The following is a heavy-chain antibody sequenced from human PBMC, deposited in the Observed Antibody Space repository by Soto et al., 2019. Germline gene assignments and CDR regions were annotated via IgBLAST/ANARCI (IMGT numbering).Heavy chain of an antibody. J-gene: IGHJ6*02. D-gene: IGHD2-8*01. V-gene: IGHV1-69*13. CDR3: ARATRYCTNGVCFRYYYYGMAV. CDR1: GGTFSSYA. CDR2: ITPIFGTA. Sequence: SVKVSCKASGGTFSSYAISWVRQAPGQGLEWMGGITPIFGTANYAQKFQGRVTITADESTSTAYMELSSLRSEDTAVYYCARATRYCTNGVCFRYYYYGMAVWGQGTTVTVSS.